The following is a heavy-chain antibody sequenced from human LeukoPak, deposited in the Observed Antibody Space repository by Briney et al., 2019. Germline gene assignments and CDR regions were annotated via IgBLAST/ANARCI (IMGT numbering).Heavy chain of an antibody. V-gene: IGHV4-59*01. CDR1: GGSISSYY. CDR3: ARVRVEHYWYFDL. Sequence: SETLSLTCTVSGGSISSYYWSWIRQPPGKGLEWIGYIYYSGSTNYNPSLKSRVTTSVDTPKNKFSLKLSSVTAADKAVYCCARVRVEHYWYFDLWGRGTLVTVSS. J-gene: IGHJ2*01. D-gene: IGHD3-3*01. CDR2: IYYSGST.